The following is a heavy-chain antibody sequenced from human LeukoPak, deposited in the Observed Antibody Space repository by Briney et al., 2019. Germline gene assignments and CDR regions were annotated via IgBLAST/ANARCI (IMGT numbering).Heavy chain of an antibody. D-gene: IGHD6-19*01. CDR2: INHSGNT. CDR1: GGSFSGYY. CDR3: ARHGWHAWYFDL. J-gene: IGHJ2*01. Sequence: ASETLSLTCAVYGGSFSGYYWSWIRQPPGKGLEWIGEINHSGNTNYNPSLKSRVTISIDTSKNQFSLKLSSVTAADTAVYYCARHGWHAWYFDLWGRGTLVTVSS. V-gene: IGHV4-34*01.